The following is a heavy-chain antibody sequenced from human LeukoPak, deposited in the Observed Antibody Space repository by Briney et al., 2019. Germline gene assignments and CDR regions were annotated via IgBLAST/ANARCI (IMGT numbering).Heavy chain of an antibody. Sequence: SGGSLRLSCAASGFTFSSYGMHWVRQAPGEGLEWVAFIRYDGSNKYYADSVKGRFTISRDNSKNTLYLQMNSLRAEDTAVYYCAKERLMTTVARGIFDYWGQGTLVTVSS. J-gene: IGHJ4*02. CDR2: IRYDGSNK. CDR1: GFTFSSYG. CDR3: AKERLMTTVARGIFDY. D-gene: IGHD4-23*01. V-gene: IGHV3-30*02.